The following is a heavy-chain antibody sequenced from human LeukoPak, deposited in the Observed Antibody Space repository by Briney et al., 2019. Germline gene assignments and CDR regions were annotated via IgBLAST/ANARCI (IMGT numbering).Heavy chain of an antibody. CDR3: ARDKLRPYYYDSSGYSDWFDP. V-gene: IGHV3-21*01. Sequence: GGSLRLSCAASGFTFSSYSMNWVRQAPGKGLEWVSSISSSSSYIYYADSVKGRFTISRDNAKNSLYLQMNSLRAEDTAVYYCARDKLRPYYYDSSGYSDWFDPWGQGTLVTVSS. J-gene: IGHJ5*02. D-gene: IGHD3-22*01. CDR2: ISSSSSYI. CDR1: GFTFSSYS.